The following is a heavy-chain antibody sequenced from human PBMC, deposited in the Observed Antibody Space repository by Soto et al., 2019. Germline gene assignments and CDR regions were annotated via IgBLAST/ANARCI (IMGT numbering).Heavy chain of an antibody. CDR3: AKDSAAGRGNWFDP. V-gene: IGHV3-30*18. J-gene: IGHJ5*02. D-gene: IGHD6-13*01. CDR1: GFTFSSYG. CDR2: ISYDGSNK. Sequence: QVQLVESGGGVVQPGRSLRLSCAASGFTFSSYGMHWVRQAPAKGLEWVAVISYDGSNKYYADSVKGRFTISRDNSKNTLYLQMNSLRAEDTAVYYCAKDSAAGRGNWFDPWGQGTLVTVSS.